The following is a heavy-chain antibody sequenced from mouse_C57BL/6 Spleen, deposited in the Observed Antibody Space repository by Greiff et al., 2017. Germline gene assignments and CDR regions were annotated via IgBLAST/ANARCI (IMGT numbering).Heavy chain of an antibody. D-gene: IGHD2-4*01. CDR1: GYTFTDYE. CDR2: IDPETGGT. V-gene: IGHV1-15*01. J-gene: IGHJ4*01. CDR3: TRSGGLRRGYAMDY. Sequence: QVHVKQSGAELVRPGASVTLSCKASGYTFTDYEMHWVKQTPVHGLEWIGAIDPETGGTAYNQKFKGKAILTADKSSSTAYMELRSLTSEDSAVYYCTRSGGLRRGYAMDYWGQGTSVTVSS.